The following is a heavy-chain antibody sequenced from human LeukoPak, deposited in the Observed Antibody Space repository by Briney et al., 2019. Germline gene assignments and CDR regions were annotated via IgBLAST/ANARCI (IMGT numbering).Heavy chain of an antibody. V-gene: IGHV1-18*01. CDR2: ISAYNGNT. CDR3: ARDRIYYGSGSYPCDY. CDR1: GYTFTSYG. D-gene: IGHD3-10*01. J-gene: IGHJ4*02. Sequence: ASVKLSCKASGYTFTSYGISWVRRAPGQRLEWMVWISAYNGNTNYAQKLQGRVTMTTDTSTSTAYMELRSLRSDDTAVYHCARDRIYYGSGSYPCDYWGQGTLVTVSS.